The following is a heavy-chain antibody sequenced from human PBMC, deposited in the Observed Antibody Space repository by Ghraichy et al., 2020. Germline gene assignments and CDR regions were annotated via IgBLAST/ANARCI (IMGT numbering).Heavy chain of an antibody. CDR3: ASVPIMITFGGVRVFDY. CDR2: IYYSGST. Sequence: SETLSLTCTVSGGSISSSSYYWGWIRQPPGKGLEWIGSIYYSGSTYYNPSLKSRVTISVDTSKNQFSLKLSSVTAADTAVYYCASVPIMITFGGVRVFDYWGQGTLVTVSS. D-gene: IGHD3-16*01. J-gene: IGHJ4*02. V-gene: IGHV4-39*01. CDR1: GGSISSSSYY.